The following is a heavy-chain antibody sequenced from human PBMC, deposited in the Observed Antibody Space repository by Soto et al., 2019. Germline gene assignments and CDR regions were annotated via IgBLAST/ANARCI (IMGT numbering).Heavy chain of an antibody. D-gene: IGHD6-13*01. V-gene: IGHV3-13*04. CDR1: GFTFSSYD. J-gene: IGHJ4*02. CDR3: ARVSSSSREYYFDY. Sequence: PGGSLRLSCAASGFTFSSYDMHWVRQATGKGLEWVSAIGTAGDTYYPGSVKGRFTISRENAKNSLYLQMNSLRAGDTAVYYCARVSSSSREYYFDYWGQGTLVTVSS. CDR2: IGTAGDT.